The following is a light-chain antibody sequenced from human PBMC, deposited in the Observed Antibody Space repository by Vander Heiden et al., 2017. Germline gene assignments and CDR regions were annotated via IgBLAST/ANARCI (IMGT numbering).Light chain of an antibody. CDR2: GAF. J-gene: IGKJ2*01. CDR3: QQSTNWPRT. V-gene: IGKV3-11*01. Sequence: EIVLTQSPSTLSLSPGERATLSCRANQSVGSYLGWYQHKPGQAPRLLIYGAFSRVTGIPARFSGSGYGTDFTLTISSLEPEDFAVYYCQQSTNWPRTFGQGTKLEIK. CDR1: QSVGSY.